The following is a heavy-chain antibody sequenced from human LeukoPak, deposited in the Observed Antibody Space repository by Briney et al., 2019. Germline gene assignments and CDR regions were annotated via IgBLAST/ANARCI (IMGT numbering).Heavy chain of an antibody. CDR3: ARGHTEDEYYYDSSAPGAFDY. CDR1: GYTFTNYP. J-gene: IGHJ4*02. V-gene: IGHV1-18*01. CDR2: ISAYNGNT. D-gene: IGHD3-22*01. Sequence: ASVKVSCTASGYTFTNYPMNWVRQAPGQGLEWMGWISAYNGNTNYAQKLQGRVTMTTDTSTSTAYMELRSLRSDDTAVYYCARGHTEDEYYYDSSAPGAFDYWGQGTLVTVSS.